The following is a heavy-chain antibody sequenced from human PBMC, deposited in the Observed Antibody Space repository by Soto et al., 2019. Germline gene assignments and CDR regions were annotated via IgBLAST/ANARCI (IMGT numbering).Heavy chain of an antibody. D-gene: IGHD3-10*01. Sequence: GASVKVSCKASGYTFTSYDINCVRQATGQGLEWMGWMNPNSGNTGYAQKFQGRVTMTRNTSISTAYMELSSLRSEDTAVYYCARKGYGSGSYPEYNWFDPWGQGTLVTVSS. V-gene: IGHV1-8*01. CDR2: MNPNSGNT. CDR3: ARKGYGSGSYPEYNWFDP. CDR1: GYTFTSYD. J-gene: IGHJ5*02.